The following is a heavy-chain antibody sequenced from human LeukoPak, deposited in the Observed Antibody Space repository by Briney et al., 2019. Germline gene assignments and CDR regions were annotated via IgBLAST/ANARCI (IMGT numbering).Heavy chain of an antibody. D-gene: IGHD6-13*01. CDR2: INPNSGGT. V-gene: IGHV1-2*02. J-gene: IGHJ6*03. CDR1: GYTFTGYY. CDR3: ARVGYSSSWGYMDV. Sequence: ASVKVSCKASGYTFTGYYMHWVRQAPGQGLEWMGWINPNSGGTNYAQKFQGRVTMTRDTSISTAYMELSRLRSDDTAVYYCARVGYSSSWGYMDVWGKGTTVTVSS.